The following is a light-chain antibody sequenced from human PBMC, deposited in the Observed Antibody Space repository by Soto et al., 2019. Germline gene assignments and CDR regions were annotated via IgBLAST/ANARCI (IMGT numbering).Light chain of an antibody. CDR1: QSVSGSY. V-gene: IGKV3-20*01. J-gene: IGKJ1*01. CDR2: DAS. CDR3: YQYDSSPWT. Sequence: EIVMTHSPGTLSLSPGEVATLSCSASQSVSGSYLAWYQQKPGQAPRLVIYDASSRATGIPDRFSGSGSGTDFTLTISRLEPEDFAVYFCYQYDSSPWTFGQGTKVDI.